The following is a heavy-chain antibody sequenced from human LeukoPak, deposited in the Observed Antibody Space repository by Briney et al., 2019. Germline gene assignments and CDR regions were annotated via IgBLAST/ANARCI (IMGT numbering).Heavy chain of an antibody. CDR2: MSPNSGNT. Sequence: GASAKVSCKASGYTFISYDINWVRQATGQGLEWVGWMSPNSGNTGYAQKFQGRITMTKSTSISTAYMELSDLESEDTAVYYCARTPPDYGIDYWGQGTLVTVSS. J-gene: IGHJ4*02. D-gene: IGHD4-17*01. CDR1: GYTFISYD. V-gene: IGHV1-8*01. CDR3: ARTPPDYGIDY.